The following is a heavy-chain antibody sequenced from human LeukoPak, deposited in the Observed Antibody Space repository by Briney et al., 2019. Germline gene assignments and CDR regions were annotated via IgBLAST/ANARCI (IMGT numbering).Heavy chain of an antibody. V-gene: IGHV4-30-4*01. Sequence: SQTLSLTCTVSGGSISSGDYYWSWIRQPPGKGLEWIGYIYYSGSTYYNPSLKSRVTTSVDTSKNQFSLKLSSVTAADTAVYYCARDDYNNYYYGMDVWGQGTTVTVSS. CDR3: ARDDYNNYYYGMDV. D-gene: IGHD4-11*01. CDR1: GGSISSGDYY. J-gene: IGHJ6*02. CDR2: IYYSGST.